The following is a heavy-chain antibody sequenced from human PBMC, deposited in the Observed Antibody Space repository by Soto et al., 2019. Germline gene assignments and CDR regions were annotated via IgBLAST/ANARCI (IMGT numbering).Heavy chain of an antibody. CDR1: GFTFSNYW. D-gene: IGHD2-2*01. J-gene: IGHJ4*02. V-gene: IGHV3-74*01. CDR2: ISSDGTST. CDR3: ARVPNCDSSSCYSYFDF. Sequence: GGSLRLSCAASGFTFSNYWMHWVRQAPGKGPVWASRISSDGTSTTYADSVKGRFTISRDNAKNTLYLQLNSLRAEDTAVYYCARVPNCDSSSCYSYFDFWGQGALVTVSS.